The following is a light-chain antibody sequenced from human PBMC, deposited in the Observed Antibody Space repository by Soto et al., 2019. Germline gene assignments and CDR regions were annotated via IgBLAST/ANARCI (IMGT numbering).Light chain of an antibody. CDR1: QSVSSY. V-gene: IGKV3-11*01. J-gene: IGKJ5*01. CDR2: DAS. CDR3: QQRSNWPPIT. Sequence: VMTQSPATLSLSPGDSATLSWRDSQSVSSYLAWYQQKPGQAPRLIIYDASNRATGIPARFSGSGSGTDFTLTISSLEPEDFAVYYCQQRSNWPPITCGQGTRLEIK.